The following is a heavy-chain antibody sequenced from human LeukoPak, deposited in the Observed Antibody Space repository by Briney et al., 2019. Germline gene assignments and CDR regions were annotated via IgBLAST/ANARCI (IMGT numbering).Heavy chain of an antibody. D-gene: IGHD1-26*01. J-gene: IGHJ4*02. V-gene: IGHV4-59*01. CDR3: ARTSPVGGTPIDY. CDR2: IYYSGTT. Sequence: SETLSLTCTVSGGSISSYYWSWIRQPPGKTLEWIGYIYYSGTTNYDPSLKSRVTIAVDTSKNQFSLKLRSVTAADTAVYYCARTSPVGGTPIDYWGQGTLVTVSS. CDR1: GGSISSYY.